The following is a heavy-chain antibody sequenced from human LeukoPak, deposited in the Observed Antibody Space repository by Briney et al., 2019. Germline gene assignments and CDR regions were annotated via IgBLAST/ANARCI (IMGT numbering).Heavy chain of an antibody. Sequence: ASVKVSCKASGYTFTGYYMHWVRQAPGQGLEWMGWINPNSGGTNYAQKFQGRVTMTRDTSISTAYMELSRLRSDDTAVYYCASFRGLLHLRDDFDIWGQGTMVTVSS. CDR2: INPNSGGT. J-gene: IGHJ3*02. CDR1: GYTFTGYY. V-gene: IGHV1-2*02. CDR3: ASFRGLLHLRDDFDI. D-gene: IGHD3-16*01.